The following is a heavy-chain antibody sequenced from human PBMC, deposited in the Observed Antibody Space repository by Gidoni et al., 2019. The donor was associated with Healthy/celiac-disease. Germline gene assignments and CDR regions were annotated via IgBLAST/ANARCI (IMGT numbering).Heavy chain of an antibody. CDR3: AKVSGSGWYTGEDY. V-gene: IGHV3-43*02. CDR1: GFTFDDYA. D-gene: IGHD6-19*01. CDR2: ISGDGGST. J-gene: IGHJ4*02. Sequence: EVQLVESGGGVVQPGGSLRLSCAASGFTFDDYAMHWVRQAPGKGLEWVSLISGDGGSTYYADSVKGRFTISRDNSKNSLYLQMNSLRTEDTALYYCAKVSGSGWYTGEDYWGQGTLVTVSS.